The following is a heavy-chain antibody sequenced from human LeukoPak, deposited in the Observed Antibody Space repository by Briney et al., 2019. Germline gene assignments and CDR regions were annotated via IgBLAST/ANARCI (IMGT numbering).Heavy chain of an antibody. CDR3: ARHVVEYSSSYRFYYYMDV. CDR1: GGSISSYY. CDR2: IYYSGST. V-gene: IGHV4-59*08. Sequence: SETLSLTCTVSGGSISSYYWSWIRQPPGKGLEWIGYIYYSGSTNYNPSLKSRVTISVDTSKNQFSLKLSSVTAADTAVYYCARHVVEYSSSYRFYYYMDVWGKGTTVTVSS. J-gene: IGHJ6*03. D-gene: IGHD6-6*01.